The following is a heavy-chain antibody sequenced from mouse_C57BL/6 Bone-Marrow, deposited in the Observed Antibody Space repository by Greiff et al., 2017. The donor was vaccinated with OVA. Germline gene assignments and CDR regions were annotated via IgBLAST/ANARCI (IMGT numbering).Heavy chain of an antibody. CDR1: GYTFTSYG. Sequence: QVQLKQSGAELARPGASVKLSCKASGYTFTSYGISWVKQSTGQGLEWIGEIYPRSGNTYYNEKFKGKATLTADKSSSTAYMELRSLTSEDSAVYFCARGITTVGAYWGQGTLVTVSA. CDR3: ARGITTVGAY. V-gene: IGHV1-81*01. CDR2: IYPRSGNT. J-gene: IGHJ3*01. D-gene: IGHD1-1*01.